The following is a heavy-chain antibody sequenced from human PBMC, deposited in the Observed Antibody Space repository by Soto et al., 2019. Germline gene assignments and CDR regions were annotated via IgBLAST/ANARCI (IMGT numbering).Heavy chain of an antibody. J-gene: IGHJ3*02. CDR1: GGTFSSYG. CDR2: IIPVFGIE. D-gene: IGHD3-22*01. CDR3: ARGLSYYDSSGYSDAFDI. V-gene: IGHV1-69*13. Sequence: SVKVSCKASGGTFSSYGVSWVRQAPGQGLEWMGRIIPVFGIEHYAQKSQGRVTVTADESTSTAYMELSGLTSEDTAVYYCARGLSYYDSSGYSDAFDIWGQGTLVTVSS.